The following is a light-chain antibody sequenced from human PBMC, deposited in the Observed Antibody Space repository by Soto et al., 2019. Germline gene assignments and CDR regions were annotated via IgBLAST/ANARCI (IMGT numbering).Light chain of an antibody. CDR3: QQYNNWLALT. V-gene: IGKV3-15*01. J-gene: IGKJ4*01. CDR1: QSVSSN. CDR2: GAS. Sequence: DIVMTQSPATLSVSPGDRATLSCRASQSVSSNLAWYQQKPGQAPRLLIYGASTRATGIPARFSGSGSGTEFTLTISSLQSEDFAVYYCQQYNNWLALTFGGGTKLEIK.